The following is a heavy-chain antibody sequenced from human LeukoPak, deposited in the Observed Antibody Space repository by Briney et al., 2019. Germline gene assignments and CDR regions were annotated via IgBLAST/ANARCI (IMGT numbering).Heavy chain of an antibody. J-gene: IGHJ4*02. CDR1: GGTFSSYV. D-gene: IGHD3-22*01. Sequence: SVKVSCKASGGTFSSYVISWVRQAPGQGLEWMGRIIPILGVANYAQKFQGRVTITADKSTSTAYMELSSLRSEDTAVYYCASPPADYYDSRDYFDYWGQGTLVTVSS. CDR3: ASPPADYYDSRDYFDY. CDR2: IIPILGVA. V-gene: IGHV1-69*04.